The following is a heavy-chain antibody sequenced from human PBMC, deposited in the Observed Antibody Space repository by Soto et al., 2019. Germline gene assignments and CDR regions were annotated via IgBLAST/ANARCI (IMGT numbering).Heavy chain of an antibody. CDR1: AFTFSTYG. J-gene: IGHJ4*02. Sequence: QVQLVESGGGVVQPGRSLRLSCAASAFTFSTYGMHWVRQAPGKGLEWVARISYDGSEKVYADSVKGRFTISRDNSKDTLYLQLNGVRAEETSVVYCAKDEHRGSSFDYWGQGTLVTVSS. CDR2: ISYDGSEK. V-gene: IGHV3-30*18. D-gene: IGHD1-26*01. CDR3: AKDEHRGSSFDY.